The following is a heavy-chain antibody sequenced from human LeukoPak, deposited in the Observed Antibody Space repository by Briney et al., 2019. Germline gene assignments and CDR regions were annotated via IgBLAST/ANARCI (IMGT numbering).Heavy chain of an antibody. CDR1: GYTFTGYY. Sequence: ASVKVSCKASGYTFTGYYMHWVRQAPGQGLEWMGWINPNSGGTNYAQKFQGRVTMTRDTSISTAYMELSRLRSDDTAVYYCARDGVTYYYGSGSSDYYYYMDVWGKGTTVTVSS. CDR2: INPNSGGT. CDR3: ARDGVTYYYGSGSSDYYYYMDV. V-gene: IGHV1-2*02. D-gene: IGHD3-10*01. J-gene: IGHJ6*03.